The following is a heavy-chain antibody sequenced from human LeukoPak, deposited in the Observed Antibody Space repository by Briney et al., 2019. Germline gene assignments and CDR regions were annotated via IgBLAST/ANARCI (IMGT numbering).Heavy chain of an antibody. CDR3: AREANSGWFDP. Sequence: SETLSLTCTVSGGSMNHYYWSWIRQPPGKGLEWVGYIYYRGSTSYNPSLKSRVTISLDMSKNQFSLKLTSVTPADTAIYYCAREANSGWFDPWGQGTLVTVSS. V-gene: IGHV4-59*01. J-gene: IGHJ5*02. CDR1: GGSMNHYY. D-gene: IGHD3-10*01. CDR2: IYYRGST.